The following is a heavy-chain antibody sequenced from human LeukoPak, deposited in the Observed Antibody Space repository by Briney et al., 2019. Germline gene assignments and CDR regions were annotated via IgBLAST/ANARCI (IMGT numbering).Heavy chain of an antibody. D-gene: IGHD3-3*01. CDR1: GGSISSYY. J-gene: IGHJ3*02. Sequence: SETLSLTCTVSGGSISSYYWSWIRQPAGKGLEWIRRIYTSGSTNYNPSLKSRVTMSVDTSKNQFSLKLSSVTAADSAVYYCARGTSITIFGVVIPRDAFDIWGQGTMVTVSS. CDR2: IYTSGST. V-gene: IGHV4-4*07. CDR3: ARGTSITIFGVVIPRDAFDI.